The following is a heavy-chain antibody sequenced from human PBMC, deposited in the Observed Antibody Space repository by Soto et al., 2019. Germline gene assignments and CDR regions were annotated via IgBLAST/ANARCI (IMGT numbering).Heavy chain of an antibody. Sequence: QVQLVESGGGVVQPGRSLRLSCAASGFTFNRYAMHWVRQTPGKGLEWVAVVSFDGNNKFYADSVKGRFTISRDNSKDTMYLQMNSLRAEDTGGYYCARDLTGGSGWYVFDHWGQGTLVTVSS. CDR2: VSFDGNNK. D-gene: IGHD6-19*01. V-gene: IGHV3-30-3*01. CDR3: ARDLTGGSGWYVFDH. J-gene: IGHJ4*02. CDR1: GFTFNRYA.